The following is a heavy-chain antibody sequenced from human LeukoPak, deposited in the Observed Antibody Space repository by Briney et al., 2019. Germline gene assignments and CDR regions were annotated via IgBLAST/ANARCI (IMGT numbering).Heavy chain of an antibody. CDR1: GFTFSSYA. Sequence: GGSLRLSCAASGFTFSSYAMSWVRQAPGKGLEWFSSISGSGGSTYYADSVKGRFTISRDNSKNTLYLQMNSLRAEDTAVYYCAKAPYYDILTGYSSWGQGTLVTVSS. V-gene: IGHV3-23*01. J-gene: IGHJ4*02. CDR3: AKAPYYDILTGYSS. D-gene: IGHD3-9*01. CDR2: ISGSGGST.